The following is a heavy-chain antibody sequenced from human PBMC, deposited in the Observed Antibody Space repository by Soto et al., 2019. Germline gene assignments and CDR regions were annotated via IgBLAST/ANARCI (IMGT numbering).Heavy chain of an antibody. CDR2: IDPSDSYT. Sequence: PGESLKISCKGSGSRFTRYWISWLRQMPGKGLEWMGKIDPSDSYTNYSPSFQGHVTISADKSKSTSTVYLQWSSLKASDTAMYYCARHAQEAAAGSVWLWYYGMDVWGQGTTVTVSS. CDR3: ARHAQEAAAGSVWLWYYGMDV. D-gene: IGHD6-13*01. J-gene: IGHJ6*02. CDR1: GSRFTRYW. V-gene: IGHV5-10-1*01.